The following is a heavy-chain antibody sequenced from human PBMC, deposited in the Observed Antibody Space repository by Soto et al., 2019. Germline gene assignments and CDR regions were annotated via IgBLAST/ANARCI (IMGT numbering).Heavy chain of an antibody. D-gene: IGHD3-10*01. CDR3: AGGGEFDFGIVDAFDI. J-gene: IGHJ3*02. V-gene: IGHV1-69*01. CDR2: LIPIFGTA. CDR1: GGTFSSYA. Sequence: QVQLVQSGAEVKKPGSSVKVSCKASGGTFSSYAISWVRQAPGQGPEWMGGLIPIFGTANYAQKFQGRVTITADESTSSAYMELSSMRSEDTAVYYCAGGGEFDFGIVDAFDIWGQGTMVTVSS.